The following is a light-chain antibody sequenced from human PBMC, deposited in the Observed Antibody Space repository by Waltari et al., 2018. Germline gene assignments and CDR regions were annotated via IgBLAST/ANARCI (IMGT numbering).Light chain of an antibody. V-gene: IGKV3-15*01. J-gene: IGKJ2*01. Sequence: EVLMTQSPPTLSVSPGERATLSCRASQSIARNLAWYQQKPGQTPRLLIYGASTRATDVPVRFSGCGSGTECTLTIRSLQSEDFAVYYCQQYNNWRTFGQGIKLEIK. CDR2: GAS. CDR3: QQYNNWRT. CDR1: QSIARN.